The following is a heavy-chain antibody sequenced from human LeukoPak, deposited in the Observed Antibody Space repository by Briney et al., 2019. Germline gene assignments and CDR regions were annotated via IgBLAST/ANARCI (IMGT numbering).Heavy chain of an antibody. J-gene: IGHJ4*02. Sequence: SETLSLTCTVSGGSISSSSYYWGWIRQPPGKGLEWIGSIYYSGSTYYNPSLKSRVTISVDTSKNQFSLKLSSVTAADTAVYYCARRWTGTGYRYFDYWGQGTLVTVSS. V-gene: IGHV4-39*01. CDR2: IYYSGST. D-gene: IGHD3/OR15-3a*01. CDR3: ARRWTGTGYRYFDY. CDR1: GGSISSSSYY.